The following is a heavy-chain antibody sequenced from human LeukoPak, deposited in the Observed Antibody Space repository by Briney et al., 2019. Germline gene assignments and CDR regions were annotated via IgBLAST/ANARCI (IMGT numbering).Heavy chain of an antibody. D-gene: IGHD3-16*02. J-gene: IGHJ4*02. CDR3: AKSVWGSYRSNYYFDY. CDR2: ISGSGGST. Sequence: GGSLRLSRAASGFTFSSYAMSWVRQAPGKGLEWVSAISGSGGSTYYADSVKGRFTISRDNSKNTLYLQMNSLRAEDTAVYYCAKSVWGSYRSNYYFDYWGQGTLVTVSS. V-gene: IGHV3-23*01. CDR1: GFTFSSYA.